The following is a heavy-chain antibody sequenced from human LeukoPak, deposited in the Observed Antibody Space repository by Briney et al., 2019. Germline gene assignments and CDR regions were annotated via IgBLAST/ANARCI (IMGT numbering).Heavy chain of an antibody. CDR3: ARDGYDSSSYSDY. J-gene: IGHJ4*02. D-gene: IGHD3-22*01. CDR2: IYSGGST. Sequence: GGSLRLSCAASGFTVSSNYMSWVRQAPGKGLEWVSVIYSGGSTYYADSVKGRFTISRDNSKNTLYLQMNSLRAEDTAVYYCARDGYDSSSYSDYWGQGTLVTVSS. V-gene: IGHV3-66*01. CDR1: GFTVSSNY.